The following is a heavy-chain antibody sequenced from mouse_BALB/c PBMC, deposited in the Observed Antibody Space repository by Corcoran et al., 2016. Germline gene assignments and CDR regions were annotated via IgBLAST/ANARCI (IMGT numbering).Heavy chain of an antibody. J-gene: IGHJ1*01. Sequence: DVQLQQSGPELVKPGASVKMSCKASGYTFTSYVMQWVKQKPGQGLEWIGYINPYNDGTKYNEKFKGKATLTSDKSSSTAYMELSSLTSEDSAVYYCAREGRRGYFDVWGAGTTVTVSS. V-gene: IGHV1S136*01. CDR1: GYTFTSYV. CDR2: INPYNDGT. CDR3: AREGRRGYFDV.